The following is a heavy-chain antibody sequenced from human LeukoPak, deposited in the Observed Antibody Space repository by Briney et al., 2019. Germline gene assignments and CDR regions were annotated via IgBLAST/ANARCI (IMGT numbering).Heavy chain of an antibody. CDR1: GGSISSNNYF. CDR3: QSRFLEWLLDY. J-gene: IGHJ4*02. D-gene: IGHD3-3*01. CDR2: IYDSGST. Sequence: SETLSLTCTVSGGSISSNNYFWGWIRQPPGKGLEWIGSIYDSGSTYYNPSLKSRVTISVDTSKNQFSLKLNSVTAADTAMYYCQSRFLEWLLDYWGPGTLVTVSS. V-gene: IGHV4-39*01.